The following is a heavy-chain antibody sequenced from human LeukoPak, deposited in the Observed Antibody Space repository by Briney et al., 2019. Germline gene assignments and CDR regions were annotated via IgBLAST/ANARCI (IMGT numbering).Heavy chain of an antibody. J-gene: IGHJ5*02. V-gene: IGHV3-21*01. CDR1: GFTFSSYS. CDR2: ISSSSYI. CDR3: ARAPLGGYCSGGSCSDRGGFDP. Sequence: GGSLRLSCAASGFTFSSYSMNWVRQAPGKGLEWVSSISSSSYIYYADSAKGRFTISRDNATNALYLQMNSLEAEDTAVYYCARAPLGGYCSGGSCSDRGGFDPWGQGTLVTVSS. D-gene: IGHD2-15*01.